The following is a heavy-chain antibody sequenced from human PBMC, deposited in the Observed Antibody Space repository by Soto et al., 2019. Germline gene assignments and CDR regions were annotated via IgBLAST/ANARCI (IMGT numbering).Heavy chain of an antibody. CDR2: IYYSGST. CDR3: ARNRLQVLDY. Sequence: SETLSLTCTVSGGSINSGGFYWIWIRQQPGKGLEWIGYIYYSGSTYYNPSLKSRVTISVDTPKNRFSLKVSSVTAADTAVYYCARNRLQVLDYWGQGTLVTVSS. J-gene: IGHJ4*02. V-gene: IGHV4-31*03. CDR1: GGSINSGGFY. D-gene: IGHD3-16*01.